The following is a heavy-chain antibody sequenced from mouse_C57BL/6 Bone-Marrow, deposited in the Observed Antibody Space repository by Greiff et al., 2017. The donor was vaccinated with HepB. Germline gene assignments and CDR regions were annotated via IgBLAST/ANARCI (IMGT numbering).Heavy chain of an antibody. CDR1: GYTFTSYG. CDR3: ARSYYYGSRVYAMDY. CDR2: IYPRSGNT. V-gene: IGHV1-81*01. D-gene: IGHD1-1*01. J-gene: IGHJ4*01. Sequence: QVQLQQSGAELARPGASVKLSCKASGYTFTSYGISWVKQSTGQGLEWIGEIYPRSGNTYYNEKFKGKATLTADKSSSTAYMELRSLTSEDSAVYFCARSYYYGSRVYAMDYWGQGTSVTVSS.